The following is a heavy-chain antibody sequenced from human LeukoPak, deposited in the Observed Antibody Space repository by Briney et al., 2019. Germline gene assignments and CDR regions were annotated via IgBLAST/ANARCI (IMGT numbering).Heavy chain of an antibody. Sequence: QPGGSLRLSCAASGFTFSSYEINWVRQAPGKGLEWVSYISSSGSTIYYADSVKGRFTISRDNAKNSLYLQMNSLRAEDTAVYYCARGTTTYYDFWSGPMDVWGQGTTVTVSS. D-gene: IGHD3-3*01. CDR3: ARGTTTYYDFWSGPMDV. V-gene: IGHV3-48*03. CDR2: ISSSGSTI. CDR1: GFTFSSYE. J-gene: IGHJ6*02.